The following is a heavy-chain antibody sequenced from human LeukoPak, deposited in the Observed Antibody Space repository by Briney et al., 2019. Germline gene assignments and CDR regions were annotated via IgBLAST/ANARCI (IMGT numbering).Heavy chain of an antibody. V-gene: IGHV4-38-2*01. Sequence: SETLSLTWGVSDYSISSDYYWGWIRQPPGKGLEWIGSIYHSGTAYYNPSLNSRVTISVDTSKNQFSLKLNSVTAADTAVYYCARVWGYTYGYFDYWGQGTLVTVSS. D-gene: IGHD5-18*01. J-gene: IGHJ4*02. CDR3: ARVWGYTYGYFDY. CDR1: DYSISSDYY. CDR2: IYHSGTA.